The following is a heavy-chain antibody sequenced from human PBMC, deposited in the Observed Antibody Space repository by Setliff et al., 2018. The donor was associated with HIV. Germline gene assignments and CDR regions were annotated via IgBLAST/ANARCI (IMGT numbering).Heavy chain of an antibody. CDR2: IYASGSP. Sequence: SETLSLTCTVSGGSMNSGGYYWTWIRQHPGKGPEWIGYIYASGSPDYNPSLESRVTISSDTSKNQFSLKLKSVTGADTAVYYCARVFHSLPTGLNDPFDMWGQGTLVTVSS. CDR1: GGSMNSGGYY. J-gene: IGHJ3*02. D-gene: IGHD4-17*01. CDR3: ARVFHSLPTGLNDPFDM. V-gene: IGHV4-31*03.